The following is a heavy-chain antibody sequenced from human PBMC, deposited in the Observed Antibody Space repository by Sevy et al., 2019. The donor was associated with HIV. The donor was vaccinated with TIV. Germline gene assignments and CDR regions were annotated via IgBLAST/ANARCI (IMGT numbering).Heavy chain of an antibody. Sequence: SETLSLTCAVSGYSISSGYYWGWIRQPPGKGLEWIGSIYHSGSTYYNPSLKSRVTISVDTSKNQFSLKLSSVTAADTALYYCARESGGGRATVVTALRAFDIWGQGTMVTVSS. CDR1: GYSISSGYY. V-gene: IGHV4-38-2*02. D-gene: IGHD2-15*01. CDR3: ARESGGGRATVVTALRAFDI. J-gene: IGHJ3*02. CDR2: IYHSGST.